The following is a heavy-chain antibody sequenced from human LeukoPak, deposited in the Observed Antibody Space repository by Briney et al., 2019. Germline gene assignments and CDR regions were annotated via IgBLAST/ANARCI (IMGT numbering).Heavy chain of an antibody. Sequence: SETLSLTCTVSGGSISSGDYYWSWIRQPPGKGLEWIGYIYYSGSTYYNPSLKSRVTISVDTSKNQFSLKLSSVAAADTAVYYCARGGYSGYDLPVGFDYWGQGTLVTVSS. D-gene: IGHD5-12*01. V-gene: IGHV4-30-4*01. CDR3: ARGGYSGYDLPVGFDY. CDR2: IYYSGST. J-gene: IGHJ4*02. CDR1: GGSISSGDYY.